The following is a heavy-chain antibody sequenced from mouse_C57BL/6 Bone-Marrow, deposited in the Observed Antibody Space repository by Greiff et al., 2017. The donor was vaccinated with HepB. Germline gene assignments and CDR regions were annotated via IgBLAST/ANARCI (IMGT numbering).Heavy chain of an antibody. J-gene: IGHJ3*01. V-gene: IGHV5-6*01. Sequence: EVKLVESGGDLVKPGGSLKLSCAASGFTFSSYGMSWVRQTPDKRLEWVATISSGGSYTYYPDSVKGRFTISRDNAKNTLYLQMSSLKSEDTAMYYCARYDDYYKDWFAYWGQGTLVTVSA. D-gene: IGHD2-3*01. CDR1: GFTFSSYG. CDR2: ISSGGSYT. CDR3: ARYDDYYKDWFAY.